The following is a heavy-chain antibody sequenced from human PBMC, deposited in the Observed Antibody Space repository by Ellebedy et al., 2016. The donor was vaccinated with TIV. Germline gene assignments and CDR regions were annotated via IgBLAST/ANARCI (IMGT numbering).Heavy chain of an antibody. D-gene: IGHD5-18*01. V-gene: IGHV3-66*01. J-gene: IGHJ4*02. CDR2: IYSGDGT. CDR1: GFTVSSNY. Sequence: GESLKISCAPSGFTVSSNYMSWVRQAPGKGLEWVSVIYSGDGTYYSDSVKDRFTISRDNAKNTLYLQMNSLRAEDTAVYYCARDSSVGYSYGSFDYWGQGTLVTVSS. CDR3: ARDSSVGYSYGSFDY.